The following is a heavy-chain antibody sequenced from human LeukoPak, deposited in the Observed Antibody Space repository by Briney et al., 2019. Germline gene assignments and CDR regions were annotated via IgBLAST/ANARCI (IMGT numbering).Heavy chain of an antibody. V-gene: IGHV4-30-4*08. CDR2: IYYSGST. CDR3: ARDIEAIDGSSHDAFDI. CDR1: GGSFSSGDYY. J-gene: IGHJ3*02. D-gene: IGHD5-12*01. Sequence: SQTLSLTCTVSGGSFSSGDYYWSWIRQPPGKGLEWIGYIYYSGSTYYNQSLKSRVTISVDTSKNQFSLKLSSVTAADTAVYYCARDIEAIDGSSHDAFDIWGQGTMVTVSS.